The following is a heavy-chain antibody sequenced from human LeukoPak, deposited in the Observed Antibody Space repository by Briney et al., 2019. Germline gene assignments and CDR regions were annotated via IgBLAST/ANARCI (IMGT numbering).Heavy chain of an antibody. Sequence: SVKVSCNASGGTFSSYAISWVRQAPGQGLEWMGGIIPIFGTANYAQKFQRRVTITTDESTSTAYMELSSLRSEDTAVYYCAIAVAGYFDYWGQGTLVTVSS. CDR1: GGTFSSYA. V-gene: IGHV1-69*05. D-gene: IGHD6-19*01. CDR2: IIPIFGTA. J-gene: IGHJ4*02. CDR3: AIAVAGYFDY.